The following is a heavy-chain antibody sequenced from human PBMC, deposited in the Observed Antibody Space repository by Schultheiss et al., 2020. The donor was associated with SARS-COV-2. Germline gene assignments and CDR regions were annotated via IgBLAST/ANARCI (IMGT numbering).Heavy chain of an antibody. CDR2: ISTDGSDE. V-gene: IGHV3-30*03. CDR1: GFRFNIYG. CDR3: ARDRIDYGGNLPPGY. D-gene: IGHD4-23*01. Sequence: GGSLRLSCAASGFRFNIYGMHWVRQAPGKGLEWVAVISTDGSDEYYADSVKGRFTISRDNSKNTLYLQMNSLRAEDTAVYYCARDRIDYGGNLPPGYWGQGTLVTVSS. J-gene: IGHJ4*02.